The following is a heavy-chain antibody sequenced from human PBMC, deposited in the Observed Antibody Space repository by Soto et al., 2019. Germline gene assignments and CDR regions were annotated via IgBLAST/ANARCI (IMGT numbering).Heavy chain of an antibody. V-gene: IGHV5-51*01. CDR3: ARLQSYDFWSGYYSYYYYGMDV. Sequence: GKGLEWMGLIYPGDSDTRYSPSFQGQVTISADKSISTAYLQWSSLKASDTAMYYCARLQSYDFWSGYYSYYYYGMDVWGQGTTVTVSS. J-gene: IGHJ6*02. D-gene: IGHD3-3*01. CDR2: IYPGDSDT.